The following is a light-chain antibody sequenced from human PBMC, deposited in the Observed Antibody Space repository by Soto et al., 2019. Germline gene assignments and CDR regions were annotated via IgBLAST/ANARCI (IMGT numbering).Light chain of an antibody. CDR3: AAWDDSVSGRV. Sequence: QSVLAQPPSASGTPGQRVTISCSGSASTIGRNTVNWYQQVPGTAPKLLIYNNNQRPSGVPDRFSGSKSGTSASLAISGLQTEDEADYYCAAWDDSVSGRVFGGGTKLTVL. J-gene: IGLJ3*02. V-gene: IGLV1-44*01. CDR2: NNN. CDR1: ASTIGRNT.